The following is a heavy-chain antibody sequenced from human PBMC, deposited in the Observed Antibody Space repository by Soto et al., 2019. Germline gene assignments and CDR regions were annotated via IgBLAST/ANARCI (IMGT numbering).Heavy chain of an antibody. CDR3: ANYSPDYYDSSGYYWPFDH. CDR2: IYYSGNT. Sequence: SETLCVTCTVAGGSIGSSSYCGGWIRQPSGKGLEWSGSIYYSGNTYYNPSLKSRVTISAATSKNPFSLKLNSVTAADTAVYYCANYSPDYYDSSGYYWPFDHWGQGTQVTVSS. D-gene: IGHD3-22*01. J-gene: IGHJ4*02. V-gene: IGHV4-39*01. CDR1: GGSIGSSSYC.